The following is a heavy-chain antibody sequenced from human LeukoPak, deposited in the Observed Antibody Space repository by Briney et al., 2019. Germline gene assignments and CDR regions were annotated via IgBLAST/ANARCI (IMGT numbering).Heavy chain of an antibody. CDR1: GFTFSSYW. CDR3: ARDVRDCSSTSCYSDAFDI. J-gene: IGHJ3*02. CDR2: IKQDGSEK. V-gene: IGHV3-7*01. D-gene: IGHD2-2*02. Sequence: GGSLRLSCAASGFTFSSYWMGWVRQAPGKGLEWVANIKQDGSEKYYVDSVKGRFTISRDNAKNSLYLQMNSLRAEDTAVYYCARDVRDCSSTSCYSDAFDIWGQGTMVTVSS.